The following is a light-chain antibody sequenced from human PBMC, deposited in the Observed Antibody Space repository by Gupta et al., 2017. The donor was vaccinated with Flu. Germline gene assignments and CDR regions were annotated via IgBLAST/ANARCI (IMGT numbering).Light chain of an antibody. Sequence: DIVMTQSPDSLAVSLGERVTINCKSSQSVLYSSNNKKYLAWYQQKPGQPPKLLIYWASTRETGVPDRLSRSGSVRAFSLTISTLQAEDVAVYYGQQENSTPPTFGGGTKVEIK. CDR1: QSVLYSSNNKKY. V-gene: IGKV4-1*01. CDR2: WAS. J-gene: IGKJ4*01. CDR3: QQENSTPPT.